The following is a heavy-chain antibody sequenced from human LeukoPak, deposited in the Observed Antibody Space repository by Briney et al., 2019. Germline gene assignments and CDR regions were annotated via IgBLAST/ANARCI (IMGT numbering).Heavy chain of an antibody. CDR2: IYYSGST. CDR3: ARGGAIFGVPAGAFDI. J-gene: IGHJ3*02. Sequence: PSETLSLTCTVSSGSISSGDYYWSWIRQPPGKGLEWIGYIYYSGSTYYNPSPQSRLTISVDTSKNQFSLKLSSVTAADTAVYYCARGGAIFGVPAGAFDIWGQGTMVTVSS. V-gene: IGHV4-30-4*08. D-gene: IGHD3-3*01. CDR1: SGSISSGDYY.